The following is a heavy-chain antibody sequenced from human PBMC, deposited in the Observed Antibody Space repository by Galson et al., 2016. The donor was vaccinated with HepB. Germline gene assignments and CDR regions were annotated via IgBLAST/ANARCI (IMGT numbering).Heavy chain of an antibody. D-gene: IGHD3-10*01. V-gene: IGHV1-8*01. Sequence: SVKVSCKASGYIFTNYDINWVRQATGKGLEWMGWMNPKSRNTGYGQRFQGRVTMTRNTSITTAYLELSSLTSDDTAVYYCARGEICDSGTTLYGMDVWGQGTMVTVSS. CDR1: GYIFTNYD. CDR2: MNPKSRNT. J-gene: IGHJ6*02. CDR3: ARGEICDSGTTLYGMDV.